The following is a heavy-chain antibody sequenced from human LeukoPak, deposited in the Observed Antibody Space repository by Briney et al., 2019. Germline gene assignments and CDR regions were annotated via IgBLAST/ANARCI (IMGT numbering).Heavy chain of an antibody. Sequence: GGSLRLSCAASGFTFGSYGMSWVRQAPGKGLEWVSFISPSGDRTSNADSVEGRFTISKDNPRDTLYLQMNSLRDEDTAGYYCAIMHGYYDGSGYWVQWGQGTLVTVSS. V-gene: IGHV3-23*01. CDR1: GFTFGSYG. CDR3: AIMHGYYDGSGYWVQ. D-gene: IGHD3-22*01. CDR2: ISPSGDRT. J-gene: IGHJ4*02.